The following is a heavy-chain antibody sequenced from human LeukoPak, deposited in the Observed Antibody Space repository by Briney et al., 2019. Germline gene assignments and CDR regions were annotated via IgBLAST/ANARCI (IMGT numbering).Heavy chain of an antibody. Sequence: SQTLSLTCAVSGGSISSGGYSWSWIRQPPGKGLEWIGYIYHSGSTYYNPSLKSRVTISVDRSKNQFSLKLSSVTAADTAVYYCARGGEGWGFDPWGQGTLVTVSS. CDR3: ARGGEGWGFDP. CDR1: GGSISSGGYS. CDR2: IYHSGST. J-gene: IGHJ5*02. V-gene: IGHV4-30-2*01. D-gene: IGHD3-10*01.